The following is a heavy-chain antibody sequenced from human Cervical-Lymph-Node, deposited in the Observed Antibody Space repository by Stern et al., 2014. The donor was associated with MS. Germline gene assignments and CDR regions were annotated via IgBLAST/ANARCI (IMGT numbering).Heavy chain of an antibody. Sequence: EMQLVESGGGVVQPGGSLRISCAASGFTFGVYGMNWVRQAPGKGLEWVSYISETSNTIYYADSVKGRFTVSRDNAKSSLYLQMNSLRDEDTAVYYCARDWDDYSNRFQSWGQGTLVTVSS. CDR1: GFTFGVYG. J-gene: IGHJ5*02. CDR2: ISETSNTI. V-gene: IGHV3-48*02. D-gene: IGHD4-11*01. CDR3: ARDWDDYSNRFQS.